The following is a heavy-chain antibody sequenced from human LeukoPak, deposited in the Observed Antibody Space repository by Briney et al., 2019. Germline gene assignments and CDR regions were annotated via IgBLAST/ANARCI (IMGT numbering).Heavy chain of an antibody. V-gene: IGHV1-69*13. Sequence: ASVKVSCKASGYAFTSYGISWVRQAPGQGLEWMGGIITIFGTASYAQKFQGRVTITADESTSTAYMELSSLRSEDTAVYYCARGVDHYYGSGSYYPHMDVWGKGTTVTISS. J-gene: IGHJ6*03. D-gene: IGHD3-10*01. CDR3: ARGVDHYYGSGSYYPHMDV. CDR1: GYAFTSYG. CDR2: IITIFGTA.